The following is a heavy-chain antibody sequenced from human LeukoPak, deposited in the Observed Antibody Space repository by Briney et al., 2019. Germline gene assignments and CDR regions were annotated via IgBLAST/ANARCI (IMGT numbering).Heavy chain of an antibody. CDR2: IYSGGST. J-gene: IGHJ4*02. CDR1: GFTVSNNY. D-gene: IGHD3-22*01. V-gene: IGHV3-53*01. CDR3: AKDLLPGTMIVVVSDY. Sequence: GGSLRLSCAASGFTVSNNYMSWVRQAPGEGLERVSVIYSGGSTYYADSVKGRFTISRDSSKNTLYLQMNSLRAEDAAVYYCAKDLLPGTMIVVVSDYWGQGTLVTVSS.